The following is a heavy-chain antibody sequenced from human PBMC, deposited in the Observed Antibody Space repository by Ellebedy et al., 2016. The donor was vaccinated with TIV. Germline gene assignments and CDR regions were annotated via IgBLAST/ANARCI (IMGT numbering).Heavy chain of an antibody. CDR2: IYYSGST. Sequence: MHSETLSLTCTVSGGSISNYYWSWIRQPPGKGLEWVGYIYYSGSTNYNPSLKSRVTISVDTSKNQFSLNLRSVTAADTAVYYCARRGMVAIDYWGQGTLVTVSS. CDR1: GGSISNYY. D-gene: IGHD2-8*01. CDR3: ARRGMVAIDY. V-gene: IGHV4-59*08. J-gene: IGHJ4*02.